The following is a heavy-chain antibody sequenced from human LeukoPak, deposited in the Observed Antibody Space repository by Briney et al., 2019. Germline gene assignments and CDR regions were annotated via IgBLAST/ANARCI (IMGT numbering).Heavy chain of an antibody. V-gene: IGHV3-15*01. D-gene: IGHD3-9*01. CDR2: IKSKTDGGTT. Sequence: GGSLRLSCAASGFTFSNAWMSWVRQAPGKGLEWVGRIKSKTDGGTTVYAAPVKGRFTISRDDSKNTLYLQMNSLKTEDTAVYYCTTMDPDYDILTGYSLFDYWGQRTLVTVSS. CDR1: GFTFSNAW. J-gene: IGHJ4*02. CDR3: TTMDPDYDILTGYSLFDY.